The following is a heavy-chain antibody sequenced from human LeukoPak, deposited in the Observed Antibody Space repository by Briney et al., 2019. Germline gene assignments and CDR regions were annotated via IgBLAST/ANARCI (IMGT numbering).Heavy chain of an antibody. CDR3: ARPHDYGDDY. V-gene: IGHV4-39*07. CDR2: IFYSGST. D-gene: IGHD4-17*01. Sequence: SETLSLTCTVSGGSISTSSYYWGWVRQPPGKGLEWIGNIFYSGSTYYSPSLKSRVTISLDTSRNQFSLKLNSVTAADTAVYYCARPHDYGDDYWGQGTLVTVSS. J-gene: IGHJ4*02. CDR1: GGSISTSSYY.